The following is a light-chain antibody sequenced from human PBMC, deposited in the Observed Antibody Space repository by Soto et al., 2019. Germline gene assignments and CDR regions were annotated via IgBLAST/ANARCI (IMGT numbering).Light chain of an antibody. V-gene: IGLV1-40*01. CDR1: TSNIGARFD. Sequence: QSVLTQPPSVSGAPGQRVTISCTGSTSNIGARFDVHWYQQLPGTAPKVLIYSNNNRPSGVPDRFSGSKSGTSASLAITGLQAEDEADYYCQSYDSSLSGDVFGTGTKLTVL. CDR2: SNN. CDR3: QSYDSSLSGDV. J-gene: IGLJ1*01.